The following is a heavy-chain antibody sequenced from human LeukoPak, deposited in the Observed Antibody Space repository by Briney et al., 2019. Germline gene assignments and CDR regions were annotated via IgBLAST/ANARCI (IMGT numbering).Heavy chain of an antibody. D-gene: IGHD6-13*01. CDR2: ISYDGSNK. CDR1: GFTLSSYA. CDR3: ARDEIRIAAAGFYFDY. V-gene: IGHV3-30*04. Sequence: GGSLRLSCAASGFTLSSYAMHWVRQAPGKGLEWVAVISYDGSNKYYADSVKGRFTISRDNSKNTPYLQMNSLRAEDTAVYYCARDEIRIAAAGFYFDYWGQGTLVTVSS. J-gene: IGHJ4*02.